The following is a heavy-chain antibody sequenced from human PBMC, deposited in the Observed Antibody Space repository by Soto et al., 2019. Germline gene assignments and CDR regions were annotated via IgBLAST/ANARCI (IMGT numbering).Heavy chain of an antibody. CDR3: ARVGCSGGSCYSHAFDI. D-gene: IGHD2-15*01. CDR1: GFTFSSYS. Sequence: GGSLRLSCAASGFTFSSYSMNWVRQAPGKGLEWVSYISSSSSTIYYADSVKGRFTISRDNAKNSLYLQMNSLRAEDTAVYYCARVGCSGGSCYSHAFDIWGQGTMVTVSS. J-gene: IGHJ3*02. CDR2: ISSSSSTI. V-gene: IGHV3-48*04.